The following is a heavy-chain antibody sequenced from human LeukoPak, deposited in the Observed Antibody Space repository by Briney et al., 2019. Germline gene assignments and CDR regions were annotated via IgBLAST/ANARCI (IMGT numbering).Heavy chain of an antibody. CDR2: ISSSSSHT. Sequence: GGSLRLSCAASEFTFSDYYMSWIRQAPGKGLEWVSYISSSSSHTEYADSVKGRFTISRDNAKNSLSLQVNSLRADDTAVYYCARVGSIAAAGTPDYWGQGTLVTVSS. D-gene: IGHD6-13*01. CDR1: EFTFSDYY. CDR3: ARVGSIAAAGTPDY. V-gene: IGHV3-11*06. J-gene: IGHJ4*02.